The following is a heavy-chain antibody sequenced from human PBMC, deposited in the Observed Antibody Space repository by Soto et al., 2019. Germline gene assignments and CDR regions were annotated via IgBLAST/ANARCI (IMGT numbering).Heavy chain of an antibody. V-gene: IGHV1-69*01. CDR1: EDSRGSNE. Sequence: SLVKRSSNATEDSRGSNESRWRRQAHGQGLEWMGGIIPIFGTANYAQKFQGRVTITADESTSTAYMELSSLRSEDTAVYYCARSGYSYGLNWFDPWGQGTLVTVSS. D-gene: IGHD5-18*01. CDR2: IIPIFGTA. CDR3: ARSGYSYGLNWFDP. J-gene: IGHJ5*02.